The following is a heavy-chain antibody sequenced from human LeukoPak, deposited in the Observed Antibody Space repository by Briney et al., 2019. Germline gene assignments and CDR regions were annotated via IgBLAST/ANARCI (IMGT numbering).Heavy chain of an antibody. J-gene: IGHJ4*02. D-gene: IGHD2-15*01. CDR3: AREIDCSGGSCDDY. V-gene: IGHV4-34*01. CDR1: GGSFSGYY. Sequence: PSETLSLTCAVYGGSFSGYYWSWIRQPPGKGLEWIGEINHSGSTNYNPSLKSRVTISVDTSKNQFSLKLSSVTPADTAVYYCAREIDCSGGSCDDYWGQGTLVTVSS. CDR2: INHSGST.